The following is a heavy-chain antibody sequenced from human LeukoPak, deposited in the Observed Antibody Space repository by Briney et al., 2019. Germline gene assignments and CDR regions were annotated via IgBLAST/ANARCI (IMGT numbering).Heavy chain of an antibody. CDR2: INHSGST. J-gene: IGHJ4*02. V-gene: IGHV4-34*01. CDR3: ARVSITGTTFW. D-gene: IGHD1-7*01. CDR1: GGSFSGYY. Sequence: TTSETLSLTCAVYGGSFSGYYWSWIRQPPGKGLEWIGEINHSGSTNYNPSLKSRVTISVDTSKNQFSLKLSSVTAADTAVYYCARVSITGTTFWWGQGTLVTVSS.